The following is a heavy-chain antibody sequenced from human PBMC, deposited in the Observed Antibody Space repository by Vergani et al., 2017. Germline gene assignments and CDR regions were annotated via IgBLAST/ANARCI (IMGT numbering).Heavy chain of an antibody. V-gene: IGHV3-23*01. Sequence: EVQLLEAGGGLVQPGGSLRLSCAASGFPFSTYAMTWVRQAPGKGLEWVSTISSDGGSTYYADSVKGRFTISRDNSKNTLSLQMNSLTAEDTAIYYCAGPLGTSAYYYGGFDYWSQGILVTVSS. CDR2: ISSDGGST. D-gene: IGHD3-22*01. CDR1: GFPFSTYA. CDR3: AGPLGTSAYYYGGFDY. J-gene: IGHJ4*02.